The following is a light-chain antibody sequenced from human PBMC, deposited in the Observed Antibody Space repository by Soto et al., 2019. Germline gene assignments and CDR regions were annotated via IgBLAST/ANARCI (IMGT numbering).Light chain of an antibody. V-gene: IGLV3-27*01. CDR1: VLAKKY. CDR3: YSAADNNLRV. Sequence: SYELTQPSSVSVSPGQTARITCSGDVLAKKYARWFQQKPGQAPVLLIYKDSERPSGIPERFSGSSSGTTVTLTISGAHVEDEADYYCYSAADNNLRVFGGGTKLTVL. J-gene: IGLJ2*01. CDR2: KDS.